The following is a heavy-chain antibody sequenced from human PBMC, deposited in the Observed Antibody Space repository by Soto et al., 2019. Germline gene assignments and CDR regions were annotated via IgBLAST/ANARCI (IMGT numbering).Heavy chain of an antibody. CDR2: IPNSGSST. V-gene: IGHV3-23*05. CDR1: GFPFRNFA. J-gene: IGHJ4*02. D-gene: IGHD2-2*01. CDR3: ARADLLWDSFVL. Sequence: GGSLRLSCAASGFPFRNFAMAWVRQAPGKGLEWVSIIPNSGSSTYHGDSVKGRFTTSRDNSKGTLSLHMRGVRIDDTAVYFCARADLLWDSFVLCGQGTLVTVSS.